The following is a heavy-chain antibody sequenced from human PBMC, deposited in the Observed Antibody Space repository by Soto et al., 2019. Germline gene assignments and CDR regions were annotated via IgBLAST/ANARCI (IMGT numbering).Heavy chain of an antibody. Sequence: EVQVLDSGGGLVQPGGSLRPSCAASGFTFNNYAMNWVRQAPGKGLEWVATISGTGGSTYYADSVKGRLTISRDNSKNTLYLQMNSLRVEDTAVYYCATDRLGGNFDYWGQGTQVTLS. CDR3: ATDRLGGNFDY. CDR1: GFTFNNYA. CDR2: ISGTGGST. V-gene: IGHV3-23*01. J-gene: IGHJ4*02.